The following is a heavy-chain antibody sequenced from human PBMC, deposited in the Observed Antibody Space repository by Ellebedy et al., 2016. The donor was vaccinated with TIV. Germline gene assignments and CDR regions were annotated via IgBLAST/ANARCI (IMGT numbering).Heavy chain of an antibody. CDR1: GFTFSRSG. V-gene: IGHV3-33*01. J-gene: IGHJ4*02. D-gene: IGHD2-8*02. CDR2: IWLDGSKE. CDR3: ARDKNTGYIDY. Sequence: GESLKISCAASGFTFSRSGMHWVRQAPGKGLEWVAIIWLDGSKEYYADSVKGRFTISRDNSKNTLYMQMNGLRAEDTAVYYCARDKNTGYIDYWGQGALVTVSS.